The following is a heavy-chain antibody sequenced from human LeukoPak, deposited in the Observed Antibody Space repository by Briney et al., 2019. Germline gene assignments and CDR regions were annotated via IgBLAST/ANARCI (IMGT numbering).Heavy chain of an antibody. CDR2: IIPILGIA. CDR1: GGTFSSYA. V-gene: IGHV1-69*04. Sequence: ASVKVSCKASGGTFSSYAISWVRQAPGQGLEWMGRIIPILGIANYAQKFQGRVTITADKSTSTAHMELSSLRSEDTAVYYCARDLDSSGYYRGSLKLWGQGTLVTVSS. D-gene: IGHD3-22*01. J-gene: IGHJ4*02. CDR3: ARDLDSSGYYRGSLKL.